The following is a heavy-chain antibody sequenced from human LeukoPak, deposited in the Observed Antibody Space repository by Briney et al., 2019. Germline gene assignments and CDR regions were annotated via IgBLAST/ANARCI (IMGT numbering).Heavy chain of an antibody. CDR2: IYSGGST. CDR1: GFTVSSNY. CDR3: ARGVQEVRGVIRFYYYYGMDV. J-gene: IGHJ6*02. Sequence: GGSLRLSCAASGFTVSSNYMSGVRQAPGKGLEWVAVIYSGGSTYYADSVKGRFTISRDNSKNTLYLQMNSLRAEDTAVYYCARGVQEVRGVIRFYYYYGMDVWGQGTTVTVPS. D-gene: IGHD3-10*01. V-gene: IGHV3-53*01.